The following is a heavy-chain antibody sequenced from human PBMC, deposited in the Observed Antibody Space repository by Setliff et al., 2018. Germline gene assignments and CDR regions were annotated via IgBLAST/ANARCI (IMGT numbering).Heavy chain of an antibody. Sequence: ASVKVSCKASGYTFTSYGVSWVRQAPGQGLEWMGWISGFNGNTKYAQKVQGRVSMTTDTSTSTAYMELRSLRSDDTAVYYCARHGDASFYYDILTGHSPPYYFDYWGLGTLVTVSS. J-gene: IGHJ4*02. CDR2: ISGFNGNT. D-gene: IGHD3-9*01. CDR3: ARHGDASFYYDILTGHSPPYYFDY. CDR1: GYTFTSYG. V-gene: IGHV1-18*01.